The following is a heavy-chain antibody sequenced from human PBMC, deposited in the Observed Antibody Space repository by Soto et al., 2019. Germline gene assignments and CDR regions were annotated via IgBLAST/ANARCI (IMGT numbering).Heavy chain of an antibody. CDR1: GCTSRAFA. J-gene: IGHJ4*02. V-gene: IGHV3-NL1*01. CDR2: LTPGVETT. D-gene: IGHD1-26*01. Sequence: PGGPIRDSGRASGCTSRAFAIHWVRQAPCEWLEWVSALTPGVETTHYMDSARGLFTISRDNAKNTLYLEINSLTAADTAVYYCAKDSPLSGRYKDLDYWGQGTLVTVSS. CDR3: AKDSPLSGRYKDLDY.